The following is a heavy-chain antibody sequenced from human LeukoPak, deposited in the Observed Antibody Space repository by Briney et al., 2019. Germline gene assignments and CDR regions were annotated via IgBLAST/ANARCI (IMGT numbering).Heavy chain of an antibody. Sequence: ASVKVSCEASGYTFTSYYMHWVRQAPGQGLEWMGIINPSGGSTSYAQKFQGRVTMTRDTSTSTVYMELSSLRSEDTAVYYCARDVVGAIHAFDIWGQGTMVTVSS. D-gene: IGHD1-26*01. CDR1: GYTFTSYY. V-gene: IGHV1-46*01. CDR2: INPSGGST. J-gene: IGHJ3*02. CDR3: ARDVVGAIHAFDI.